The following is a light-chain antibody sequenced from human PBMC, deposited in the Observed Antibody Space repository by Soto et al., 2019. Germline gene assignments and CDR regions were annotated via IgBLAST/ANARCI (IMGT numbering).Light chain of an antibody. Sequence: EIVLTQSTGSLSLSPGERATLSCRASQSVSSSYLAWYQQKPGQPPRLVMYATSSRATGIPARFSGSGSGTDFTLTISRLEPEDFAMYYCQQYGSSSWTFGQGTKVDIK. V-gene: IGKV3-20*01. J-gene: IGKJ1*01. CDR3: QQYGSSSWT. CDR1: QSVSSSY. CDR2: ATS.